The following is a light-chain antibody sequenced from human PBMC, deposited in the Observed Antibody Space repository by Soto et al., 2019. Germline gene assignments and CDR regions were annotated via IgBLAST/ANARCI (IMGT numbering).Light chain of an antibody. Sequence: SYDLTQPPSVSVAPGETARISCGGNNVGSRSVHWYQQKPGQAPFLVIYYDSDRPSGIPERFSGSNSGNTATLIISRVEAGDEADYYCQVWEATGDQVVFGGGTQLTVL. J-gene: IGLJ2*01. CDR1: NVGSRS. CDR2: YDS. V-gene: IGLV3-21*01. CDR3: QVWEATGDQVV.